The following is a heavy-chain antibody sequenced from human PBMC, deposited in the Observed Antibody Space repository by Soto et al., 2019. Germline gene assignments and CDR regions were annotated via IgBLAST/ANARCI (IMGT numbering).Heavy chain of an antibody. Sequence: SETLSLTCAVYGGSFSGYYWSWIRQPPGKGLEWIGEINHSGSTNYNPSLKSRVTISVDTSKNQFSLKLSSVTAADTAVYYCARRRITIFGVVIKMGNWFDPWGQGTLVTVSS. J-gene: IGHJ5*02. D-gene: IGHD3-3*01. V-gene: IGHV4-34*01. CDR2: INHSGST. CDR3: ARRRITIFGVVIKMGNWFDP. CDR1: GGSFSGYY.